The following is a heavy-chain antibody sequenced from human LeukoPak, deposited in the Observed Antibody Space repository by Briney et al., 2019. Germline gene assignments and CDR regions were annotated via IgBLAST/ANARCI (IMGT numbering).Heavy chain of an antibody. CDR3: ARGRDGSPDY. CDR1: GYTFSNND. J-gene: IGHJ4*02. Sequence: ASVKGSCKASGYTFSNNDINWVRQATGQGLEWMGWMNPKSGNTGYAQKFQGRVTMTRNTSLTTAYMELSSLTSEGTAVYYCARGRDGSPDYWGQGTLVTVSS. CDR2: MNPKSGNT. D-gene: IGHD3-10*01. V-gene: IGHV1-8*01.